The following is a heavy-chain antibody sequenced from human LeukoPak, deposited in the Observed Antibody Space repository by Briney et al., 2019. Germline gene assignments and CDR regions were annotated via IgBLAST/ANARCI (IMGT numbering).Heavy chain of an antibody. CDR2: IYHSGST. CDR1: GYSISSGYN. CDR3: ARDLRYCSSTSCYVYWFDP. Sequence: SETLSLTCTVSGYSISSGYNWGWIRQPPGEGLEWIGSIYHSGSTYYNPSLKSRVTISVDTSKNQFSLKLTSVTAADTAVYYCARDLRYCSSTSCYVYWFDPWGQGTLVTVSS. J-gene: IGHJ5*02. V-gene: IGHV4-38-2*02. D-gene: IGHD2-2*01.